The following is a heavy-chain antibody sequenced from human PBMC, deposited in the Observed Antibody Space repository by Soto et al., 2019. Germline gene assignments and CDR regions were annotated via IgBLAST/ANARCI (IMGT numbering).Heavy chain of an antibody. CDR3: ARGRNPGIAVAPTVWFDP. CDR2: INPSGGST. CDR1: GYTFTSYY. Sequence: ASVKVSCKASGYTFTSYYMHWVRHAPGQGLEWMGIINPSGGSTSYAQKFQGRVTMTRDTSTSTVYMELSSLRSEDTAVYYCARGRNPGIAVAPTVWFDPWGQGTLVTVYS. V-gene: IGHV1-46*01. D-gene: IGHD6-19*01. J-gene: IGHJ5*02.